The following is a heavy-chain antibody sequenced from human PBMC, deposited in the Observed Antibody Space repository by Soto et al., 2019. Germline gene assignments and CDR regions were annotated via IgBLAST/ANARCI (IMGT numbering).Heavy chain of an antibody. V-gene: IGHV3-23*01. Sequence: GGSLRLSCAASGFIFYNYAMTWVRQAPGKGLEWVSAISASGSSTYYADSVKGRFTISRDNSKNTLYLQMSSLRADDTAVYYCAKDRYISSIEPPEIEYWGQGTPVTVSS. J-gene: IGHJ4*02. D-gene: IGHD6-13*01. CDR1: GFIFYNYA. CDR2: ISASGSST. CDR3: AKDRYISSIEPPEIEY.